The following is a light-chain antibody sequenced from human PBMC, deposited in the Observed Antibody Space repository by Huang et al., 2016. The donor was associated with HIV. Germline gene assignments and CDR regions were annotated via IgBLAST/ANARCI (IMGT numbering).Light chain of an antibody. V-gene: IGKV4-1*01. CDR1: QSVLSNTNTKYY. CDR2: WAS. J-gene: IGKJ1*01. Sequence: EIAVTQSPASLAVSLGERATITCMSSQSVLSNTNTKYYLAWYQQKSGQSHRLLIYWASTRESGVPDRFRGGGSATQFTLTITNVQAEDVALYCCQQYYTTPGFGQGTKVEI. CDR3: QQYYTTPG.